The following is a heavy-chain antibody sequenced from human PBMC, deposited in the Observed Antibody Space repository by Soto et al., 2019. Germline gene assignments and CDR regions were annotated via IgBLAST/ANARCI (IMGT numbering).Heavy chain of an antibody. D-gene: IGHD1-26*01. J-gene: IGHJ6*02. CDR3: ARRNSGSPPLGMDV. CDR2: ISGSSSNI. Sequence: PGGSLRLSCAASGFTFSTSSMNWVRQAPGKGLEWVSSISGSSSNIYYADSVKGRFTISRDNAKNSLYLQMNSLRAEDTAVYYCARRNSGSPPLGMDVWGQGTTVTVSS. CDR1: GFTFSTSS. V-gene: IGHV3-21*01.